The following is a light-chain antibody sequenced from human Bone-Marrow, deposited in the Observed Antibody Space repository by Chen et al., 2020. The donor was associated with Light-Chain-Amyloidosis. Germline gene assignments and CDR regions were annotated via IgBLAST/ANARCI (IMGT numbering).Light chain of an antibody. CDR3: QVWDRSSDRPV. CDR1: NIGSTS. Sequence: SYFLTLPSSVSVAPVQTATIACGGNNIGSTSVHWYQQPPGQAPLLVVYDDSDRPSGIPGRLSGSNSGNTATLTISRVEAGDEADYYCQVWDRSSDRPVFGGGTKLTVL. CDR2: DDS. V-gene: IGLV3-21*02. J-gene: IGLJ3*02.